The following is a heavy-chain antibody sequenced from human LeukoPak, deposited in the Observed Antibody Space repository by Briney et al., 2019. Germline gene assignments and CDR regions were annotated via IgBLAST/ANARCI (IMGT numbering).Heavy chain of an antibody. J-gene: IGHJ6*03. CDR3: AREYDSSGYYYLGYYYYYMDV. CDR2: INWNGGST. D-gene: IGHD3-22*01. V-gene: IGHV3-20*04. Sequence: GGSLRLSCAASGFTFDDYGMSWVRQAPGKGLEWVSGINWNGGSTGYADSVKGRFTTSRDNAKNSLYLQMNSLRAEDTALYYCAREYDSSGYYYLGYYYYYMDVWGKGTTVTVSS. CDR1: GFTFDDYG.